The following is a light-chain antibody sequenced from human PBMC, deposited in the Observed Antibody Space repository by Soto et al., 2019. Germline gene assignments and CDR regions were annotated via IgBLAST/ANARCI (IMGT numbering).Light chain of an antibody. V-gene: IGLV2-14*01. CDR2: EVS. J-gene: IGLJ1*01. CDR1: SSDVGGYNH. CDR3: TSYTSISTYV. Sequence: QSALTQPASLSGSPGQSITISASGTSSDVGGYNHVSWYQQHADKSPKLLIHEVSNRPSGVSNRFSGSKSGNTASLTISGLQAEDEADYYCTSYTSISTYVFGTGTKLTVL.